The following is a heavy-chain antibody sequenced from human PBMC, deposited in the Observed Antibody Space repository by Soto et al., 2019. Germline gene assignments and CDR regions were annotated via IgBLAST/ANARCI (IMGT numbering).Heavy chain of an antibody. CDR2: IYSGGST. V-gene: IGHV3-53*01. CDR1: GFTVSSNY. J-gene: IGHJ6*02. Sequence: LRLSCAASGFTVSSNYMSWVRQAPGKGLEWVSVIYSGGSTYYADSVKGRFTISRDNSKNTLYLQMNSLRAEDTAVYYCARDHIIAVAGHYYHYGMDVWGQGTTVTVSS. CDR3: ARDHIIAVAGHYYHYGMDV. D-gene: IGHD6-19*01.